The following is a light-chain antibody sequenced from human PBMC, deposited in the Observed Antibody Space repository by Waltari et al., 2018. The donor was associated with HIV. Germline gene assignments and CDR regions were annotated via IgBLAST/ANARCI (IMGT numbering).Light chain of an antibody. Sequence: QPVLTQPPSASASLGASVTLTCTLSSGYSNYKVDWYQQRPGKGPRFVMRVGTGGIVGSKGDAIPDRFSVFGSGLNRYLTIKNIQEEDESDYHCGADHGSGSNFVYVFGTGTKVTVL. CDR2: VGTGGIVG. CDR1: SGYSNYK. CDR3: GADHGSGSNFVYV. J-gene: IGLJ1*01. V-gene: IGLV9-49*01.